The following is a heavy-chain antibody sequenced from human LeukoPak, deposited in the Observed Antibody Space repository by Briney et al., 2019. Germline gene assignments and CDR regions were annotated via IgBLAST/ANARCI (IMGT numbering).Heavy chain of an antibody. CDR3: ARGTWATLYYYYMDV. CDR2: INSDGSST. D-gene: IGHD5-24*01. V-gene: IGHV3-74*01. Sequence: GGSLRLSCAASGFTFSSYWMHWVRHAPGKGLVWVSRINSDGSSTSYADSVKGRFTISRDNAKNTLYLHMNSLRAEDTAVYYCARGTWATLYYYYMDVWGKGTTVTVSS. CDR1: GFTFSSYW. J-gene: IGHJ6*03.